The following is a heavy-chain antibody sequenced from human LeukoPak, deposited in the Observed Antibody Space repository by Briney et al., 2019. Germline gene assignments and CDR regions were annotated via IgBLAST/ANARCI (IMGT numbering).Heavy chain of an antibody. V-gene: IGHV4-39*01. J-gene: IGHJ4*02. Sequence: PSETLSLTCTVSGGSISSSSYYWGWIRQPPGKGLEWIGSIYYSGSTYYNPSLKSRVTISVDTSKNQFSLKLSSVTAADTAVYYCARFRYYYDSSGYNYWGQGTLVTVSS. D-gene: IGHD3-22*01. CDR3: ARFRYYYDSSGYNY. CDR2: IYYSGST. CDR1: GGSISSSSYY.